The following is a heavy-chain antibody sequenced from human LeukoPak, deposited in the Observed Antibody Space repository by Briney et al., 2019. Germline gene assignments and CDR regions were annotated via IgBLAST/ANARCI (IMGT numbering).Heavy chain of an antibody. CDR1: GFTFSDYY. V-gene: IGHV3-11*01. CDR3: ARDPYRIRSYGSGYYSMDV. CDR2: VSSSGSTE. J-gene: IGHJ6*02. D-gene: IGHD5-18*01. Sequence: GGSLRLSCAASGFTFSDYYMSWIRQAPGSGLEWVSYVSSSGSTEYYADSVKGRFTISRDNAKNSLYLQMNSLRAEDTAVYYCARDPYRIRSYGSGYYSMDVWGQGTMVTVSS.